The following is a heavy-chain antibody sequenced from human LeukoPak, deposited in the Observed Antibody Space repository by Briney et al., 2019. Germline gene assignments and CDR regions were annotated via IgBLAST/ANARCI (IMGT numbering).Heavy chain of an antibody. D-gene: IGHD4-17*01. J-gene: IGHJ4*02. CDR2: INGDGSST. Sequence: GGSLRLSCAASGFTFSSFAMTWVRQAPGKGLVWVSRINGDGSSTTYADSVKGRFTISRDNAKNTLYLQMNSLRAEDTAVYYCAKGGTTVVDYWGQGTLVTVSS. V-gene: IGHV3-74*03. CDR1: GFTFSSFA. CDR3: AKGGTTVVDY.